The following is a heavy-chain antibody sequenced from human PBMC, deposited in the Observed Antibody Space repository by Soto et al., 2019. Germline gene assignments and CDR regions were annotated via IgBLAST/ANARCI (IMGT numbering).Heavy chain of an antibody. D-gene: IGHD2-8*01. Sequence: PSETLSLTCTVSGGSISSYYWSWIRQPAGKXLEWIGRIYTSGSTNYNPSLKSRVTMSVDTSKNQFSLKLSSVTAADTAVYYCARDGFGYCTNGVCPYFDPWGQGTLVTVSS. CDR1: GGSISSYY. CDR2: IYTSGST. V-gene: IGHV4-4*07. J-gene: IGHJ5*02. CDR3: ARDGFGYCTNGVCPYFDP.